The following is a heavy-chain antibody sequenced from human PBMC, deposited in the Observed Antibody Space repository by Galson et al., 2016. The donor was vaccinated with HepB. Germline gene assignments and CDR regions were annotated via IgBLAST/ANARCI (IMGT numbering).Heavy chain of an antibody. J-gene: IGHJ4*02. CDR2: VFFSDIT. D-gene: IGHD5-12*01. Sequence: SETLSLTCTVSDDSIGTSYWNWIRQSPGKGLEWIGYVFFSDITAYNPSLNSRVTLSLDTSKNQLTLELRSVTPADTAAYYCARGMSKTWLFDSWGRGTLVTVSS. V-gene: IGHV4-59*12. CDR1: DDSIGTSY. CDR3: ARGMSKTWLFDS.